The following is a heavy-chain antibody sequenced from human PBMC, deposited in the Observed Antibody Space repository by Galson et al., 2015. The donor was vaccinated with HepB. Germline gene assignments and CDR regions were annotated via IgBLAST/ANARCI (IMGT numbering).Heavy chain of an antibody. CDR1: GGSVSSGSYY. Sequence: SETLSLTCTVSGGSVSSGSYYWSWIRQPPGKGLEWIGYIYYSGSTNYNPSLKSRVTISVDTSKNQFSLKLSSVTAADTAVYYCARYRNPYYDSSGKTFDYWGQGTLVTVSS. CDR2: IYYSGST. CDR3: ARYRNPYYDSSGKTFDY. V-gene: IGHV4-61*01. J-gene: IGHJ4*02. D-gene: IGHD3-22*01.